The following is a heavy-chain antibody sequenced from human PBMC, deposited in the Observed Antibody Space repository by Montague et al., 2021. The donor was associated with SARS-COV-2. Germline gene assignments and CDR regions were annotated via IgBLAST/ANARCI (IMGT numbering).Heavy chain of an antibody. Sequence: SETLSLTCHVSGASFSGYYWSSVRQSPGKELQWIGEVIHSGTTTYNQSLKGRLTISIDSSNDRFSLRLPSLTAAATGVYYCASGGFFDYGSCNYYRSALDDWGQGTTVTVSS. CDR1: GASFSGYY. CDR3: ASGGFFDYGSCNYYRSALDD. V-gene: IGHV4-34*12. D-gene: IGHD3-10*01. CDR2: VIHSGTT. J-gene: IGHJ6*02.